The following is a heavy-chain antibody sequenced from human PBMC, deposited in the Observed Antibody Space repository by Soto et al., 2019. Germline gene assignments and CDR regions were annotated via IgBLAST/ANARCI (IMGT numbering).Heavy chain of an antibody. CDR1: GFTFGSYA. CDR3: ARTYYYDSTGYYRTFDY. J-gene: IGHJ4*02. CDR2: AGPSGSST. Sequence: PGGSLRLSCAASGFTFGSYAKSWVRLAPGKGLEWVSVAGPSGSSTFYADSVRGRFTISRDNVENTLYLQMNSLRVADTALYFCARTYYYDSTGYYRTFDYWGQGTLVTVCS. V-gene: IGHV3-23*01. D-gene: IGHD3-22*01.